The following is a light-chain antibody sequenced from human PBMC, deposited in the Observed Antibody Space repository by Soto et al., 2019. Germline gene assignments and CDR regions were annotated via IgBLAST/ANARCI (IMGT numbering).Light chain of an antibody. V-gene: IGLV2-11*01. Sequence: QSALTQPRSVSGSPGQSVTISCTGTSSDIGSYNYVSWYQQLPGKAPKLMIYDVNKRPSGVPDHFSGSKSGNTASLTISGLQPEDEADYYCCSHVGTDILFGGGTKLTVL. CDR2: DVN. CDR3: CSHVGTDIL. CDR1: SSDIGSYNY. J-gene: IGLJ2*01.